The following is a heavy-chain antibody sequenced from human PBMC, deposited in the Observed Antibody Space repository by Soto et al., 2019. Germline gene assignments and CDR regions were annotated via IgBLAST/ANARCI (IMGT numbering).Heavy chain of an antibody. CDR1: GGSISSYY. D-gene: IGHD1-1*01. V-gene: IGHV4-59*01. Sequence: QVQLQESGPGLVKPSETLSLTCTVSGGSISSYYWSWIRQPPGKGLEWIGYIYYSGSTNYNPSLKGRVTISVDTSKNQFSLKLSSVTAADTAVYYCARGAAQGTFFDYWGQGTLVTVSS. CDR3: ARGAAQGTFFDY. CDR2: IYYSGST. J-gene: IGHJ4*02.